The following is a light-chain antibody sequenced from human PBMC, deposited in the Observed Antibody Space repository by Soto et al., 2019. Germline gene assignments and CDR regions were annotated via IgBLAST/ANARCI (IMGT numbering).Light chain of an antibody. CDR3: TSYTSSSTYV. CDR2: EVS. Sequence: QSALTQPASVSGSPGQSITISCTGTSSDIGNYNYVSCYQQHPGKAPKVMIYEVSNRPSGVSNRFSGSKSDNTASLTISGLHADDEADYYCTSYTSSSTYVFGTGTKLTVL. CDR1: SSDIGNYNY. J-gene: IGLJ1*01. V-gene: IGLV2-14*01.